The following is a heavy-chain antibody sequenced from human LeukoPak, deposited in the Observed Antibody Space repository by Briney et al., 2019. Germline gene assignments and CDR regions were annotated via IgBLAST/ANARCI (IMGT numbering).Heavy chain of an antibody. Sequence: GGSLRLSCAASGFTFSSYAMSWVRQAPGKGLEWVSAISGSGGSTYYADSVKGRFTISRDNSKNTLYLQMDSLRVEDTAFYYCARDLAYSRLDYWGQGMLVTVSS. CDR1: GFTFSSYA. CDR2: ISGSGGST. J-gene: IGHJ4*02. D-gene: IGHD5-18*01. V-gene: IGHV3-23*01. CDR3: ARDLAYSRLDY.